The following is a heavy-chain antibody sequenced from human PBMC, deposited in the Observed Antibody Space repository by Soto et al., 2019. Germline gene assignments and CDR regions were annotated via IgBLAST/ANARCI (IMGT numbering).Heavy chain of an antibody. CDR3: ARVPTPRAGMGIDY. CDR1: GFAFNDYW. D-gene: IGHD6-19*01. V-gene: IGHV3-74*01. Sequence: EVQLVESGGGLVQPGGSLTLSCSASGFAFNDYWMHWVRQAPGKGLVWVSRIRGDGSGSNYADSVKGRFTISRDNAKNTVYLQMNSLRAEDTAVYYCARVPTPRAGMGIDYWGQGTLVTVSS. CDR2: IRGDGSGS. J-gene: IGHJ4*02.